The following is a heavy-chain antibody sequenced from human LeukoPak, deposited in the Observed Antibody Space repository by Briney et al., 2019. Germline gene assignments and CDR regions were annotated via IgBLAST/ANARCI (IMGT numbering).Heavy chain of an antibody. D-gene: IGHD3-22*01. CDR3: ARGLSSSGNPFDY. CDR2: IYYSGST. V-gene: IGHV4-39*07. Sequence: SETLSLTCTVSGGSISSSSYYWGWIRQPPGKGLEWIGSIYYSGSTYYNPSLKSRVTISVDTSKNQFSLKLSSVTAADTAVYHCARGLSSSGNPFDYWGQGTLVTLSS. CDR1: GGSISSSSYY. J-gene: IGHJ4*02.